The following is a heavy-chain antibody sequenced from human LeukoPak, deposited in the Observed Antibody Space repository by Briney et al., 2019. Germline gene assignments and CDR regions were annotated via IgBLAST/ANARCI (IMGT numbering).Heavy chain of an antibody. J-gene: IGHJ4*02. CDR1: GGSISSSSYY. V-gene: IGHV4-39*01. CDR2: IYYSGST. D-gene: IGHD3-22*01. CDR3: ASDGADYYDSSGYYRGIDY. Sequence: SETLSLTCTVPGGSISSSSYYWGWIRQPPGTGLEWIGSIYYSGSTYYNPSLKSRVTISVDTSKNQFSLKLSSVTAADTAVYYCASDGADYYDSSGYYRGIDYWGQGTLVTVSS.